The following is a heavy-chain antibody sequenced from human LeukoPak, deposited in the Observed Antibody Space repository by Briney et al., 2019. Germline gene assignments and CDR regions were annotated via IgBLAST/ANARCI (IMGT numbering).Heavy chain of an antibody. Sequence: SQTLSLTCAVSGGSISSGGYSWSWIRQPPGKGLEWIGYIYHSGSTYYNPSLKSRVTISVDRSKNQFSLKLSSVTAADTAVYYCARDLLQQLVNAFDIWGQGTMVTVSS. CDR2: IYHSGST. CDR1: GGSISSGGYS. D-gene: IGHD6-6*01. J-gene: IGHJ3*02. V-gene: IGHV4-30-2*01. CDR3: ARDLLQQLVNAFDI.